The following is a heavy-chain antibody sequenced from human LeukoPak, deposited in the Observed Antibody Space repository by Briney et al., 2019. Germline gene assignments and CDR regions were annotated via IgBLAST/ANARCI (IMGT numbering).Heavy chain of an antibody. D-gene: IGHD7-27*01. CDR3: ARAEDWGPDWYFDL. Sequence: ASVKVSCKASGYTFTSYGISWVRQAPGQGLERMRWISAYNGNTNYAQKLQGRVTMTTDTSTSTAYMELRSLRSDDTAVYYCARAEDWGPDWYFDLWGRGTLVTVSS. V-gene: IGHV1-18*01. J-gene: IGHJ2*01. CDR1: GYTFTSYG. CDR2: ISAYNGNT.